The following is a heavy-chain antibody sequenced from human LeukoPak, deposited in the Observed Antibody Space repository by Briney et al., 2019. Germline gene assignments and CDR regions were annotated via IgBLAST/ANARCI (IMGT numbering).Heavy chain of an antibody. V-gene: IGHV4-30-4*08. CDR3: ARVDTAMVLDY. D-gene: IGHD5-18*01. J-gene: IGHJ4*02. CDR1: GGSISSGDYY. Sequence: SETLSLTCTVSGGSISSGDYYWSWIRQPPGKGLEWIGYIYYSGSTYYNPSLKRRVTITEDTSKNQVSLKLSRVSAADTAVYYCARVDTAMVLDYWGQGTLDTVSS. CDR2: IYYSGST.